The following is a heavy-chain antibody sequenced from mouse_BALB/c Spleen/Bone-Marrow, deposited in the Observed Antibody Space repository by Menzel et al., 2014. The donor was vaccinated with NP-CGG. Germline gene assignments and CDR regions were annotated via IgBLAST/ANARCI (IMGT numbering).Heavy chain of an antibody. D-gene: IGHD2-4*01. V-gene: IGHV1-14*01. Sequence: EVQLQQSGPELVKPGALVKMSCKASGYTFTAYVMHWVKQKPGQGLEWIGYINPYNDGTKYNEMFKGKATLTSDKSSGTAYMELSSLTSEDSAVYYCAREGGLRRGDYYAMDYWGQGTSVTVSS. CDR2: INPYNDGT. CDR1: GYTFTAYV. CDR3: AREGGLRRGDYYAMDY. J-gene: IGHJ4*01.